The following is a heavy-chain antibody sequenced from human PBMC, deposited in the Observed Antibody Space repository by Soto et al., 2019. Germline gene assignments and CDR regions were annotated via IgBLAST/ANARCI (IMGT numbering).Heavy chain of an antibody. D-gene: IGHD1-7*01. J-gene: IGHJ3*02. Sequence: PSETQSLTCTVSGGSISSYYWSWIRQPPGKGLEWIGYIYYSGSTNYNPSLKSRVTISVDTSKDQFSLKLSSVTAADTAVYYCAREAGTTDAFDIWGQGTMVTVSS. CDR2: IYYSGST. CDR1: GGSISSYY. V-gene: IGHV4-59*01. CDR3: AREAGTTDAFDI.